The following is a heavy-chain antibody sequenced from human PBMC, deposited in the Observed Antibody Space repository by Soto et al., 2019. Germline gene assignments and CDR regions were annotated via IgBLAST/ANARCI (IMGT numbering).Heavy chain of an antibody. Sequence: SETLSLTCTVSGGSISSSSYYWGWIRQPPGKGLEWIGSIYYSGSTYYNPSLKSRVTISVDTSKNQFSLKLSSVTAADTAVYYCARPYGDYAAFDPWGQGTLVTVSS. V-gene: IGHV4-39*01. CDR2: IYYSGST. D-gene: IGHD4-17*01. CDR3: ARPYGDYAAFDP. J-gene: IGHJ5*02. CDR1: GGSISSSSYY.